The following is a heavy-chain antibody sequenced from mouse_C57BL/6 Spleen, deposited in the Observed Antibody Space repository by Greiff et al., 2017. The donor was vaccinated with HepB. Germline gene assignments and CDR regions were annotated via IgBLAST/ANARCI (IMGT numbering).Heavy chain of an antibody. CDR2: IHPNSGST. D-gene: IGHD4-1*01. Sequence: QVQLQQPGAELVKPGASVKLSCKASGYTFTSYWMHWVKQRPGQGLEWIGMIHPNSGSTNYNEKFKSKATLTVDKSSSTAYMQLSSLTSEDSAVYYCARELGRQYYFDYWGQGTTLTVSS. J-gene: IGHJ2*01. CDR1: GYTFTSYW. V-gene: IGHV1-64*01. CDR3: ARELGRQYYFDY.